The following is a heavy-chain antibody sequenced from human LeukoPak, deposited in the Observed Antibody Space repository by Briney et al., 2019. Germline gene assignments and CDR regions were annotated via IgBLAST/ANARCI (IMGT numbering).Heavy chain of an antibody. CDR1: GYSISSGYY. J-gene: IGHJ1*01. CDR3: ARVAAGIGFFQH. V-gene: IGHV4-38-2*02. D-gene: IGHD6-13*01. Sequence: PSETLSLTCIVSGYSISSGYYWGWIRQPPGKGLEWIGNIHHSGSTYYNPSLKSRVTISVDTSKNQLSLKLSSVTAADTAVYYCARVAAGIGFFQHWGQGTLATVSS. CDR2: IHHSGST.